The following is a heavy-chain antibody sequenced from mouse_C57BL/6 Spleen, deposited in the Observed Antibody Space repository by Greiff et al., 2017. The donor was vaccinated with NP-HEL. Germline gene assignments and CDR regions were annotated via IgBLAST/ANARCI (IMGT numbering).Heavy chain of an antibody. D-gene: IGHD1-1*01. CDR3: ARVLRWYFDV. CDR1: GYTFTSYW. V-gene: IGHV1-69*01. CDR2: IDPSDSYT. Sequence: QVQLKQSGAELVMPGASVKLSCKASGYTFTSYWMHWVKQRPGQGLEWIGEIDPSDSYTNYNQKFKGKSTLTVDKSSSTAYMQLSSLTSEDSAVYYCARVLRWYFDVWGTGTTVTVSS. J-gene: IGHJ1*03.